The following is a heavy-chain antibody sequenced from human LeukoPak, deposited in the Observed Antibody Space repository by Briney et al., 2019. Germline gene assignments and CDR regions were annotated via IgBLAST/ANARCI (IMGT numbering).Heavy chain of an antibody. Sequence: PGGSLRLSCAASGFTFSSYAMHWVRQAPGKGLEWVALIWYDASNEYYADSVKGRFTISRDNSKNTLSLQMNGLSAEDTAVYFCAKDAVQMATTPYYFDSWGQGTLVTVSS. V-gene: IGHV3-33*06. D-gene: IGHD5-24*01. CDR3: AKDAVQMATTPYYFDS. CDR2: IWYDASNE. J-gene: IGHJ4*02. CDR1: GFTFSSYA.